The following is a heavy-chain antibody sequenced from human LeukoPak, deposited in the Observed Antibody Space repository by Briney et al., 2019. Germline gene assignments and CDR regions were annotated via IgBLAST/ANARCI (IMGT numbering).Heavy chain of an antibody. V-gene: IGHV1-69*01. Sequence: SVKVSCKASVDTLRRYVTSWVPHAPGQGREWMGELIPILGTANYAQKFHGKVTSTADESTSTAYREQSRLRSEDTAVDYSARASERYSSESPWGQGTLVTVSS. CDR2: LIPILGTA. D-gene: IGHD5-18*01. CDR1: VDTLRRYV. J-gene: IGHJ5*02. CDR3: ARASERYSSESP.